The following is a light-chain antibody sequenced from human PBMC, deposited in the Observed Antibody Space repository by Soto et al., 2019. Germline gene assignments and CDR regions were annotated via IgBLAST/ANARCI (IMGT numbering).Light chain of an antibody. V-gene: IGKV3-11*01. Sequence: EIVLTQSPATLSLSPGERATLSCRASQSVDSFLAWYQQKPGQAPRLLIYDASNRATGIPGRFSGSGSGTDFTLTISSLEPEDFGVYYCQQRGAWPITFGQGTRLEIK. CDR1: QSVDSF. CDR2: DAS. CDR3: QQRGAWPIT. J-gene: IGKJ5*01.